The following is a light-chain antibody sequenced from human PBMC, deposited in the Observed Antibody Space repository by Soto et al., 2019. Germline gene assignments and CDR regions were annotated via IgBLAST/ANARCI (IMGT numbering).Light chain of an antibody. V-gene: IGKV1-9*01. CDR2: SAS. J-gene: IGKJ1*01. CDR1: QGIGSF. CDR3: QQFNSYPPT. Sequence: DIQLTQSPSFLSASVGDRVTITCRASQGIGSFLAWYQQKPGKAPRLLIYSASTLQSGVSFRFSGSGSGTEFTLTISSLQSEDFATYYCQQFNSYPPTFGQGPKVEIK.